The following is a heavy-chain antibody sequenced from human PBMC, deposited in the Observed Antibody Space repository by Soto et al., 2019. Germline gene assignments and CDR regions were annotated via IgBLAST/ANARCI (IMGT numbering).Heavy chain of an antibody. CDR3: ARHEKGSSFDH. D-gene: IGHD6-6*01. J-gene: IGHJ4*02. V-gene: IGHV4-59*08. CDR1: GGSIGRYY. Sequence: PEETLSLTCSVSGGSIGRYYWSWIRQSPGKGLEWIGFIYDSENTNYNPSLKSRVTISGDTSKNQLSLTLSSVTAADTAVYYCARHEKGSSFDHWGQGALVTSPQ. CDR2: IYDSENT.